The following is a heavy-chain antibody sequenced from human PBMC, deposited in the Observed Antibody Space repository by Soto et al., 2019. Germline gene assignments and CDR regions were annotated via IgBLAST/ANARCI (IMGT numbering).Heavy chain of an antibody. D-gene: IGHD3-22*01. CDR3: ARSYYYDSSGYPGNWFDP. V-gene: IGHV4-59*01. Sequence: LSLTCTVSGGSIISYYWSWIRQPPGKGLEWIGYIYYSGSTNYNPSLKSRVTISVDTSKNQFSLKLSSVTAADTAVYYCARSYYYDSSGYPGNWFDPWGQGTLVTSPQ. J-gene: IGHJ5*02. CDR2: IYYSGST. CDR1: GGSIISYY.